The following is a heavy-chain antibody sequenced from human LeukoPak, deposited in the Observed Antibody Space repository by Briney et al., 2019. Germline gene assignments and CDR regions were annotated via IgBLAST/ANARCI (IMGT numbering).Heavy chain of an antibody. Sequence: GGSLRLSCAASGFTFSSSAMSWVRQTPGKGLEWVSAISNNGGYAYYADSVQGRFTISRDNSKSTLCLQMNSLRAEDTAVYYCAKQLGYCSDGSCYFPYWGQGTLVTVSS. CDR3: AKQLGYCSDGSCYFPY. D-gene: IGHD2-15*01. J-gene: IGHJ4*02. CDR1: GFTFSSSA. V-gene: IGHV3-23*01. CDR2: ISNNGGYA.